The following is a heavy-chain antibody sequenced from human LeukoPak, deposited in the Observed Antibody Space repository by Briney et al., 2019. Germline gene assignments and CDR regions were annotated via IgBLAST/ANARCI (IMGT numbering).Heavy chain of an antibody. V-gene: IGHV6-1*01. J-gene: IGHJ3*02. D-gene: IGHD1-26*01. CDR1: GDSISSSSVA. CDR3: ARGSKTAFDI. Sequence: SQTLSLTCAISGDSISSSSVAWNWIRQSPSRALEWLGRTYYRSKWHNGYAPSVRSRINVNPDTSKNQFSLQLNSVTPEDTAVYYCARGSKTAFDIWDQGTMVTVSS. CDR2: TYYRSKWHN.